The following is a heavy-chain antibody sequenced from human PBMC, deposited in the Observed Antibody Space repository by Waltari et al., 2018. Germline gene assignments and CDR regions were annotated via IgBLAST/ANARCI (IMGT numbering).Heavy chain of an antibody. J-gene: IGHJ6*03. V-gene: IGHV4-34*01. Sequence: QVQLQQWGAGLLKPSETLSLTCAVYGGSFSGYYWSWIRQPPGKGLEWIGEINHSGSTNYNPSIKSRVTISVDTSKNQFSLKLSSVTAADTAVYYCARRRTTVTQRFYYYYYMDVWGKGTTVTVSS. CDR3: ARRRTTVTQRFYYYYYMDV. CDR2: INHSGST. D-gene: IGHD4-4*01. CDR1: GGSFSGYY.